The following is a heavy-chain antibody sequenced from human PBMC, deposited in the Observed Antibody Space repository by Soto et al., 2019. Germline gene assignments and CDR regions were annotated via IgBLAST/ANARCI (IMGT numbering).Heavy chain of an antibody. CDR3: AKDAVSANGEWDWFDP. CDR2: IDGSGGGA. Sequence: ELQLLESGGGLVQPGGPLSLSCAASEFTFRNYAMTWVRQAPGKGLECVSSIDGSGGGAYYSDSVKGRFTVSRDDSQKAPYLQMGSLRGDDTAVYYCAKDAVSANGEWDWFDPWGQGTLVTVSS. V-gene: IGHV3-23*01. J-gene: IGHJ5*02. CDR1: EFTFRNYA. D-gene: IGHD2-21*02.